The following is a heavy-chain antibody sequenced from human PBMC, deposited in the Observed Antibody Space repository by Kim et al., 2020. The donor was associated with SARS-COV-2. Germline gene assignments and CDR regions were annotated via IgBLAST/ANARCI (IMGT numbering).Heavy chain of an antibody. Sequence: ASVKVSCKASGYTFTSYVMRWVRQAPGQRLEWMGWINADNGNTKYSQKFQGRVTITRDTSASTAYMELSSLRSEDTAVYYCARASSAYSSYAFWGQGTLVTVSS. CDR3: ARASSAYSSYAF. V-gene: IGHV1-3*01. J-gene: IGHJ4*02. CDR1: GYTFTSYV. D-gene: IGHD5-12*01. CDR2: INADNGNT.